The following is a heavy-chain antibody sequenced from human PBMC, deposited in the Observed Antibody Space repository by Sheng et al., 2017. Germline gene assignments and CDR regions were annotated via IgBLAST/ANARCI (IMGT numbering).Heavy chain of an antibody. V-gene: IGHV3-73*02. D-gene: IGHD3-22*01. CDR3: TLRDWLFGDDENLFDS. CDR1: GFSFSASA. Sequence: EVQLVESGGGLVQPGGSLKLSCAGSGFSFSASAMHWVRQASGKGLEWVGRIRSKPNNYATVYAASVKGRFTISMDDSKNTAYLQMNSLNVEDTAVYYCTLRDWLFGDDENLFDSWGQGTLVTVSS. CDR2: IRSKPNNYAT. J-gene: IGHJ4*02.